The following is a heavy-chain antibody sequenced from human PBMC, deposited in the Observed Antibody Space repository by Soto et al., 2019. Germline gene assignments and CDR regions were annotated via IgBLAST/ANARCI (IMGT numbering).Heavy chain of an antibody. Sequence: QVQLQESGPGLVKPSETLSLTCTVSGGSVSSGSYYWSWIRQPPGKGLEWIGYIYYSGSTNYNPSLKSRVTISVDTSKNQFSLKLSSVTAADTAVYYCAREAGYSSSWYNWFDPLGQGTLVTVSS. J-gene: IGHJ5*02. D-gene: IGHD6-13*01. CDR2: IYYSGST. V-gene: IGHV4-61*01. CDR1: GGSVSSGSYY. CDR3: AREAGYSSSWYNWFDP.